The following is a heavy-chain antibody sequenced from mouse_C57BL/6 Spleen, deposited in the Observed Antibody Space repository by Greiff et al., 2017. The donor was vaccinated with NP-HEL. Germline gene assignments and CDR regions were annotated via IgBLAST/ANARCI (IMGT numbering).Heavy chain of an antibody. D-gene: IGHD2-4*01. CDR3: ARYYDYEYWYFDV. J-gene: IGHJ1*03. CDR1: GYTFTSYW. V-gene: IGHV1-64*01. Sequence: VQLQQSGAELVKPGASVKLSCKASGYTFTSYWMHWVKQRPGQGLEWIGMIHPNSGSTNYNEKFKSKATLTVDKSSSTAYMQLSSLTSEDSAVYCCARYYDYEYWYFDVWGTGTTVTVSS. CDR2: IHPNSGST.